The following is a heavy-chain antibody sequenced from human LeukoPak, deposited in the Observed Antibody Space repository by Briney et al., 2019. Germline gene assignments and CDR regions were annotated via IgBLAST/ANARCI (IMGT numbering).Heavy chain of an antibody. CDR3: GREGYSGYSDY. V-gene: IGHV1-2*02. CDR2: INPNSGGT. D-gene: IGHD5-12*01. J-gene: IGHJ4*02. Sequence: GASVKVSCTASGYTFTSYYMHWVRQAPGQGLEWMGWINPNSGGTNYAQTFKGRVTMTRDASISTAYMEMSRLRSDDTAVYYCGREGYSGYSDYWGQGTLVTVSS. CDR1: GYTFTSYY.